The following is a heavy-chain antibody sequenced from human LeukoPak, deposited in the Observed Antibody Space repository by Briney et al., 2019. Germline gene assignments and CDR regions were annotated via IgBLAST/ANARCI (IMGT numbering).Heavy chain of an antibody. Sequence: PSETLSLTCAVYGGSFSGYYWSWIRQPPGKGLEWIGEINHSGSTNYNPSLKSRVTISVDTSKNQFSLKLSSVTAADTAVYYCARHQSYGSGTYYAPFDNWGQGILVTVSS. J-gene: IGHJ4*02. CDR3: ARHQSYGSGTYYAPFDN. V-gene: IGHV4-34*01. D-gene: IGHD3-10*01. CDR2: INHSGST. CDR1: GGSFSGYY.